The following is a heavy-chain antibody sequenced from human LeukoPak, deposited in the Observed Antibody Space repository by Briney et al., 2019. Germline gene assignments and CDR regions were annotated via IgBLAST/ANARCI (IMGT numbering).Heavy chain of an antibody. CDR3: TTATGSGSYYMGFDY. D-gene: IGHD3-10*01. V-gene: IGHV3-15*07. J-gene: IGHJ4*02. CDR1: GFTFNNAW. Sequence: PGGSLRLSCAASGFTFNNAWMNWVCQAPGKGLEWVGRIKSKTGGETTDYAAPVKGRFAISREDSKNTLYLQMNSLKTEDTAVYYCTTATGSGSYYMGFDYWGQGTLVTVSS. CDR2: IKSKTGGETT.